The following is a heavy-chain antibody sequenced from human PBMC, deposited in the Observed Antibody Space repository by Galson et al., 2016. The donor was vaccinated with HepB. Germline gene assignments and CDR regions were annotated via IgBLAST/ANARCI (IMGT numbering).Heavy chain of an antibody. CDR2: ISGSATST. CDR3: ARGDIVGAIFDY. J-gene: IGHJ4*02. CDR1: GFTFNDYA. V-gene: IGHV3-23*01. D-gene: IGHD1-26*01. Sequence: SLRLSCAASGFTFNDYAMSWVRQAPGKGLEWVSIISGSATSTYFADSVKGRFSTSRDNYKNTLFLQMNRLRAEDTAVYYCARGDIVGAIFDYWGQGTLVTVSS.